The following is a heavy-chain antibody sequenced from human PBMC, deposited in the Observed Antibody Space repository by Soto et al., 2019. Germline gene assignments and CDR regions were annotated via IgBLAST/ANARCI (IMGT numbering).Heavy chain of an antibody. D-gene: IGHD6-13*01. V-gene: IGHV3-9*01. CDR2: ITWNGGTI. CDR3: AKGGSAALIAPSGRDNWFDP. Sequence: GGSLILSCAASGFAFDDYVMHWVRQPPGRGLEWVSGITWNGGTIRYVDSVKGRFTISRDNAENSLYLQMNSLRPEDTAVYYCAKGGSAALIAPSGRDNWFDPWGQGTQVTVSS. J-gene: IGHJ5*02. CDR1: GFAFDDYV.